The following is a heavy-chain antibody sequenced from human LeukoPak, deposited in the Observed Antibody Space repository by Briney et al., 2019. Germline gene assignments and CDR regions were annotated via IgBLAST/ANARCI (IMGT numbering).Heavy chain of an antibody. CDR1: GFTFSSYW. CDR3: VREDCSGGSCYHYYYYMDV. J-gene: IGHJ6*03. D-gene: IGHD2-15*01. V-gene: IGHV3-7*01. CDR2: IKQDGSEK. Sequence: GGSLRLSCAASGFTFSSYWMSWVRQAPGKGLEWVANIKQDGSEKYYVDSVKGRFTISRDNVKNSLYLQMNSLRAEDTAVYYCVREDCSGGSCYHYYYYMDVWGKGTTVTVSS.